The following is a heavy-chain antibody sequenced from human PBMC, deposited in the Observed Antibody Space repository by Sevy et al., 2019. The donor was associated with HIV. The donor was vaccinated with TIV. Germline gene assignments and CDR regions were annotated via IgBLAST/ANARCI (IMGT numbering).Heavy chain of an antibody. Sequence: GGSLRLSCVGSGITFSYYSMNWVRQAPGKGLEWVSSISSSSSNIYYADSLKGRFTISRDNAKKSQYLQMNSLRAEDTAVYYCARDRDGSGSSGGYGMDVWGQGTTVTVSS. D-gene: IGHD3-10*01. CDR2: ISSSSSNI. J-gene: IGHJ6*02. CDR1: GITFSYYS. CDR3: ARDRDGSGSSGGYGMDV. V-gene: IGHV3-21*01.